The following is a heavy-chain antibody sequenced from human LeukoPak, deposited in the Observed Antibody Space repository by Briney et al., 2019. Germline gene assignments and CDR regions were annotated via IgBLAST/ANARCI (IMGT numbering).Heavy chain of an antibody. J-gene: IGHJ4*02. CDR3: ARSSFGSGSYYFDY. V-gene: IGHV3-13*04. D-gene: IGHD1-26*01. CDR2: IGTAGDT. Sequence: PGGSLRLSCAASGFTFSSYDMHWVRHATGKGLEWVSAIGTAGDTYYTGSVKGRFTISRENGKNSLYLQMNRLRAGDTAVYYCARSSFGSGSYYFDYWGQGTLVTVSS. CDR1: GFTFSSYD.